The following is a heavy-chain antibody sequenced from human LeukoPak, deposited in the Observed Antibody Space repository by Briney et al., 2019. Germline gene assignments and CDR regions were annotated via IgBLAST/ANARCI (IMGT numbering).Heavy chain of an antibody. V-gene: IGHV3-72*01. D-gene: IGHD3-10*01. Sequence: WGSLSLSCAASGFTLSDYFMDWVRQAPGKGLEWVGRSRNKVNNYNTEYAASVKGRFTISRDDSNNSLYLQMSSLKTEDTAVYFCVAMLRGVGYWGQGTLVTVSS. J-gene: IGHJ4*02. CDR3: VAMLRGVGY. CDR1: GFTLSDYF. CDR2: SRNKVNNYNT.